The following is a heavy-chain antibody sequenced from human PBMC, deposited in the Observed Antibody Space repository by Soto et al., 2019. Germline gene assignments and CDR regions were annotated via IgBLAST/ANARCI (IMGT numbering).Heavy chain of an antibody. CDR3: ARDSNPYSSSQYYYYMDV. J-gene: IGHJ6*03. V-gene: IGHV3-33*01. CDR1: GFTFSSYG. Sequence: GGSLRLSCAASGFTFSSYGMHWVRQAPGKGLEWVAVIWYDGSNKYYADSVKGRFTISRDNSKNTLYLQTNSLRAEDTAVYYCARDSNPYSSSQYYYYMDVWGKGTTVTVSS. D-gene: IGHD6-13*01. CDR2: IWYDGSNK.